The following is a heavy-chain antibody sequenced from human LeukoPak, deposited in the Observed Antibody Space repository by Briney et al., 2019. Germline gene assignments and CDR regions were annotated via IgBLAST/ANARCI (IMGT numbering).Heavy chain of an antibody. D-gene: IGHD5-12*01. CDR2: IYSGGFT. CDR1: GITLSNYG. CDR3: ARDSGYSSDDAY. Sequence: QPGGSLRLSCAVSGITLSNYGMSWVRQAPGKGLEWVSVIYSGGFTHYADSVKDRFTISRDNSKNTLYLQMNSLRVEDTAVYYCARDSGYSSDDAYWGQGTLVTVSS. J-gene: IGHJ4*02. V-gene: IGHV3-66*01.